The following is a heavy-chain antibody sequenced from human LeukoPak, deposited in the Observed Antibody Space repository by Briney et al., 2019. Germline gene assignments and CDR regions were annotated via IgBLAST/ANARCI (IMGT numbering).Heavy chain of an antibody. CDR2: IRSSSSYI. V-gene: IGHV3-21*01. CDR3: ASGKRDYYDSSVIEFVY. J-gene: IGHJ4*02. D-gene: IGHD3-22*01. CDR1: GFTFSSYA. Sequence: GGSLRLSCAASGFTFSSYAMHWVRQAPGKGLEGVSSIRSSSSYIYYADSVKGRFTISRDNAKKSLYLQMNSMRAEDKAVYYCASGKRDYYDSSVIEFVYWGQGTLVTVSS.